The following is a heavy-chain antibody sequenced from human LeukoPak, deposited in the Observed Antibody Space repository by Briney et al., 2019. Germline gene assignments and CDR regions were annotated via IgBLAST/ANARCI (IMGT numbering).Heavy chain of an antibody. CDR2: VYYSGVT. V-gene: IGHV4-59*08. J-gene: IGHJ4*02. Sequence: SETLSLTCTVSGGSTGSDYWSWIRQPPGKGLEWTAYVYYSGVTSYNPSLKSRVAISIDTSKNQFSLKLSSVTAADTAVYYCARGWGWNYFDYWGQGTLVTVSS. CDR3: ARGWGWNYFDY. D-gene: IGHD6-19*01. CDR1: GGSTGSDY.